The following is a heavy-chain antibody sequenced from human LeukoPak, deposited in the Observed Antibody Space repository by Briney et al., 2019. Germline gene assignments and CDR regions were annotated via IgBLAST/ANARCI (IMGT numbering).Heavy chain of an antibody. CDR3: ARGTYYYDSSGYYYFDY. D-gene: IGHD3-22*01. V-gene: IGHV3-7*03. CDR1: GFTFSSYL. J-gene: IGHJ4*02. Sequence: GGSLRLSCAASGFTFSSYLMSWVRQAPGKGLEWVANIKQDGSEKYYVDSVKGRFTISRDNAKNSLYLQMNSLRAEDTAVYYCARGTYYYDSSGYYYFDYWGQGTLVTVSS. CDR2: IKQDGSEK.